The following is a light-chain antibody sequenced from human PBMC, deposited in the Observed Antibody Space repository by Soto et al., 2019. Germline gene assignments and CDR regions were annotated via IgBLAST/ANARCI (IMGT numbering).Light chain of an antibody. CDR3: AAWDDSLNVYV. Sequence: QSVLTQPPSASGTPGQRVTISCSGSSSNIGSNTVNWYQQLPGTAPKLLIYSNNQRPSGVPDRFSGSKSGTSASLAISGRQSEDEADDYCAAWDDSLNVYVFGTGTKLTVL. V-gene: IGLV1-44*01. CDR2: SNN. CDR1: SSNIGSNT. J-gene: IGLJ1*01.